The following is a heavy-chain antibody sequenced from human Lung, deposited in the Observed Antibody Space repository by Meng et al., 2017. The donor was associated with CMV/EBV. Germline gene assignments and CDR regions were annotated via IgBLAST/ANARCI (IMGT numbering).Heavy chain of an antibody. Sequence: SVKVSCKASGGTFSTYVFSWVRQAPGQGLKWLGGIIPMFGTTNYAQKFQGRLTIKADDSTRTAYMDLSSLTSEDTAVYYCARHAEDYYDSRDFSPFAHWGQGXLVTVSS. CDR3: ARHAEDYYDSRDFSPFAH. J-gene: IGHJ5*02. CDR2: IIPMFGTT. CDR1: GGTFSTYV. V-gene: IGHV1-69*13. D-gene: IGHD3-22*01.